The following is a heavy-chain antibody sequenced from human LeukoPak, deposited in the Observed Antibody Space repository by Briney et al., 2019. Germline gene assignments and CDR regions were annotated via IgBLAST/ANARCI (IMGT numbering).Heavy chain of an antibody. CDR2: FDPEDGET. CDR3: ATVDVLRFLEWLRRGAFDI. V-gene: IGHV1-24*01. CDR1: GYTLTELS. Sequence: ASVTVSCKVSGYTLTELSMHWVRQAPGKGLEWMGGFDPEDGETIYAQKFQGRVTMTEDTSTDTAYMELSSLRSEDTAVYYCATVDVLRFLEWLRRGAFDIWGQGTMVTVSS. D-gene: IGHD3-3*01. J-gene: IGHJ3*02.